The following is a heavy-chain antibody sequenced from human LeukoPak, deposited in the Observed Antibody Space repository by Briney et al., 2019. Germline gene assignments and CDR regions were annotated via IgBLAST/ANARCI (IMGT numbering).Heavy chain of an antibody. CDR1: GFTFSSYA. Sequence: GGSLRLSCAASGFTFSSYAMSWDRQAPGKGLEWVSAISGSGSSIYYADSVKGRFTISRDNSKNTLYLQMNSLRAEDTAVYYCARDGCSSCYHWDAFDIWGQGTMVTVSS. CDR3: ARDGCSSCYHWDAFDI. V-gene: IGHV3-23*01. D-gene: IGHD2-2*01. J-gene: IGHJ3*02. CDR2: ISGSGSSI.